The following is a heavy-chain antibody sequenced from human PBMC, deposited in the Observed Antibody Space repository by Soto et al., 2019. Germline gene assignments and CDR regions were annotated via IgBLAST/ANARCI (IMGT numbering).Heavy chain of an antibody. J-gene: IGHJ6*02. Sequence: GSVRGNISVGGGICQTTGKGLEWIGSIYYSGSTYYNPSLKSRVTISVDTSKNQFSLKLSSVTAADTAAYYCARCPRGYDILTGYYTGYYYGMDVWGQGTTVTVSS. D-gene: IGHD3-9*01. V-gene: IGHV4-39*01. CDR3: ARCPRGYDILTGYYTGYYYGMDV. CDR1: GSVRGNISV. CDR2: IYYSGST.